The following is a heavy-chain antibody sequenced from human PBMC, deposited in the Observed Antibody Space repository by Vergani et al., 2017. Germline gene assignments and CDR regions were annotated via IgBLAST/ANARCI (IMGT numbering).Heavy chain of an antibody. V-gene: IGHV3-48*01. J-gene: IGHJ6*02. CDR1: GFTFSSYS. Sequence: EVQLVESGGGLVQPGGSLRLSCAASGFTFSSYSMNWVRQAPGKGLEWVSYISSSSSTIYYADSVKGRFTISRDNAKNSLYLQMNSLRAEDTAVYYCARDWSPLPYDFWSGASYGMDVWGQGTTVTVSS. CDR2: ISSSSSTI. CDR3: ARDWSPLPYDFWSGASYGMDV. D-gene: IGHD3-3*01.